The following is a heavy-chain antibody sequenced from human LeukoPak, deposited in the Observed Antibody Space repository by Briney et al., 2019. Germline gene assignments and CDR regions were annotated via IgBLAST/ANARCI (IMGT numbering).Heavy chain of an antibody. V-gene: IGHV3-21*01. J-gene: IGHJ4*02. CDR1: GFTFSSYS. Sequence: GGSLRLSCVASGFTFSSYSMNWVRQAPGKGLEWVSSITTSSTYIYYADSVKGRFIISRDNARNSLFLQMNILTAEDTAIYYCVREGAYSTSSPAGYWGQGTLVSVSS. CDR2: ITTSSTYI. CDR3: VREGAYSTSSPAGY. D-gene: IGHD6-6*01.